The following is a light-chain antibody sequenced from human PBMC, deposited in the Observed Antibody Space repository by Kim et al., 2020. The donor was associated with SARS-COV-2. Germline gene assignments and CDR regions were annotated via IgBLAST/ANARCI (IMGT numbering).Light chain of an antibody. CDR1: QGIGNY. Sequence: SVGDRVTITCRASQGIGNYLAWYQQKPGKVPKLLIYAASTLQSGVPSRFSGSGSETDFTLTISSLQPEDVAAYYCQKYNSAPPWTFGQGTKVEIK. J-gene: IGKJ1*01. CDR2: AAS. CDR3: QKYNSAPPWT. V-gene: IGKV1-27*01.